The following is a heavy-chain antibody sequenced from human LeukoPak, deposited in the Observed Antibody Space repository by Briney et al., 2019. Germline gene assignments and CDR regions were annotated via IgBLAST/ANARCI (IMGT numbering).Heavy chain of an antibody. CDR3: ATRPRDSSGYYLGAFDG. D-gene: IGHD3-22*01. J-gene: IGHJ3*01. Sequence: GGSLRLSCEASGFTFSSYAMAWVRQAPGKGLDWVSVIGASGADTYYSDSAKGRFTVSRDNSKDTLFLHMSSLRAGDTAVYFCATRPRDSSGYYLGAFDGWGQGTTVTVSS. V-gene: IGHV3-23*01. CDR1: GFTFSSYA. CDR2: IGASGADT.